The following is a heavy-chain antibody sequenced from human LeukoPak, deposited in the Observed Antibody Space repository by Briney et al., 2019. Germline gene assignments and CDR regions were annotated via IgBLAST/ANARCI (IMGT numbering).Heavy chain of an antibody. CDR3: ARVSFLVEWSHFDY. D-gene: IGHD3-3*01. CDR2: ISYDGSNK. Sequence: GGSLRLSCAASGFSFSIYAMHWVRQAPGKGLEWVAVISYDGSNKYYADSVKGRFTISRDNSKNTLYLQMNSLRAEDTAVYYCARVSFLVEWSHFDYWGQGTLVTVSS. CDR1: GFSFSIYA. J-gene: IGHJ4*02. V-gene: IGHV3-30-3*01.